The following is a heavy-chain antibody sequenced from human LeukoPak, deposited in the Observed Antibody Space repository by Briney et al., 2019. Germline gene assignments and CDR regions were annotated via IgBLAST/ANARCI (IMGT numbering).Heavy chain of an antibody. CDR1: GFTFSSYA. CDR2: ISYDGSNK. CDR3: ATEVGELGGDY. J-gene: IGHJ4*02. D-gene: IGHD1-26*01. Sequence: GGSLRLSCAASGFTFSSYAMSWVRQAPGKGLEWVAVISYDGSNKYYADSVKGRFTISRDNSKNTLYLQMNSLRAEDTAVYYCATEVGELGGDYWGQGTLVTVSS. V-gene: IGHV3-30*03.